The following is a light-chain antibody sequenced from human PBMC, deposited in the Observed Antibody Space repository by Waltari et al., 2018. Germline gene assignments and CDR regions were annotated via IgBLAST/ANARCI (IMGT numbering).Light chain of an antibody. CDR1: QSIGKY. Sequence: EIVFTQSPGTLSLSPGERATLFCRASQSIGKYLVWYQQKPGQAPRLLIYGASTRATGIPDRFSGGGSGTDFSLSITRLEPEDFAVYYCQHYVRLPATFGQGTTVEI. CDR3: QHYVRLPAT. CDR2: GAS. V-gene: IGKV3-20*01. J-gene: IGKJ1*01.